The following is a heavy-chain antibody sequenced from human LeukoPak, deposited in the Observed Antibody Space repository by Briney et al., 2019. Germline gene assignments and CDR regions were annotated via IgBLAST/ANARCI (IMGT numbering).Heavy chain of an antibody. D-gene: IGHD2-2*01. CDR1: GYTFTDYY. V-gene: IGHV1-2*02. CDR2: INPNSGGT. J-gene: IGHJ4*02. Sequence: GASVKVSCKASGYTFTDYYMHWVRQAPGQGLEWMGWINPNSGGTDYAQKFQGRVTMTRDTSITTAYMELSRLRPDDTAVYYCARGTFSSIGCPLDYWGQGALVTVSS. CDR3: ARGTFSSIGCPLDY.